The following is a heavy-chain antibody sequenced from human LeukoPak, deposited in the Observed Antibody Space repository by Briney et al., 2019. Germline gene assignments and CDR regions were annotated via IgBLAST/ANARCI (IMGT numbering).Heavy chain of an antibody. Sequence: SETLSLTCTVSGGSISSYYWSWIRQPPGKGLERIGYIYYSGSTNYNPSLKSRVTISVDTSKNQFSLKLSSVAAADTAVYYCARKRGYSGYLGAFDIWGQGTMVTVSS. J-gene: IGHJ3*02. V-gene: IGHV4-59*01. D-gene: IGHD5-12*01. CDR2: IYYSGST. CDR3: ARKRGYSGYLGAFDI. CDR1: GGSISSYY.